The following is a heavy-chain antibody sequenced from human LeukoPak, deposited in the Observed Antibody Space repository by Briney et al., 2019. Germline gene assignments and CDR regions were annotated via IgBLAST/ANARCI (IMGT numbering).Heavy chain of an antibody. J-gene: IGHJ4*02. CDR3: ARERITMVRGGRGEVLDY. D-gene: IGHD3-10*01. CDR2: IYTSGST. V-gene: IGHV4-4*07. CDR1: GGSISSYY. Sequence: SETLSLTCTVSGGSISSYYWSWIRQPAGKGLEWIGRIYTSGSTNYNPYLKSRVTMSVDTSKNQFSLKLSSVTAADTAVYYCARERITMVRGGRGEVLDYWGQGTLVTVSS.